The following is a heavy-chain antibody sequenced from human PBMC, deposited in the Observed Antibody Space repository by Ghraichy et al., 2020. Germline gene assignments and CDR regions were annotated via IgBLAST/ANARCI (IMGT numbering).Heavy chain of an antibody. J-gene: IGHJ4*02. V-gene: IGHV3-53*01. D-gene: IGHD6-13*01. CDR3: ASVSLDQGSSWSFWY. CDR2: IYSGGST. CDR1: GFTVSSNY. Sequence: GGSLRLTCAASGFTVSSNYMSWVRQAPGKGLEWVSVIYSGGSTYYADSVKGRFTISRDNSKNTLYLQMNSLRAEDTAVYYCASVSLDQGSSWSFWYWGQGTLVTVSS.